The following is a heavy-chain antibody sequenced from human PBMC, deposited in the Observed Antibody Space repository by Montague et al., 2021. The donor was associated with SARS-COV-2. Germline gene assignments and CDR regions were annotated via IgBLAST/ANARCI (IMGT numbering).Heavy chain of an antibody. V-gene: IGHV4-4*02. Sequence: SETLSLTCAVSGGSISSSHWWSWVRQPPGKGLEWIGEIYHSGSTKYNPSLKSRVTISIDKSKNQFSLRLSSVTAADTAVYYCAREFRTYGYGGQYWYFDLGGRGTLVPVPS. D-gene: IGHD3-10*01. CDR3: AREFRTYGYGGQYWYFDL. CDR1: GGSISSSHW. CDR2: IYHSGST. J-gene: IGHJ2*01.